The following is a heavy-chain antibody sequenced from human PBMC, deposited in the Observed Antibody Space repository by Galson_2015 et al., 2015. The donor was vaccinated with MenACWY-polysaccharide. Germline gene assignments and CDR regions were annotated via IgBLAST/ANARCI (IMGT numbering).Heavy chain of an antibody. J-gene: IGHJ6*02. Sequence: SLRLSCAASGFTFSSYSMNWVRQAPGKGLEWVSSISSSSSYIYYADSVKGRFTISRDNAKNSLYLQMNSLRAEDTAVYYCARDFRFGFGRGHYGMDVWGQGTTVTVSS. V-gene: IGHV3-21*01. CDR1: GFTFSSYS. CDR3: ARDFRFGFGRGHYGMDV. CDR2: ISSSSSYI. D-gene: IGHD3-10*01.